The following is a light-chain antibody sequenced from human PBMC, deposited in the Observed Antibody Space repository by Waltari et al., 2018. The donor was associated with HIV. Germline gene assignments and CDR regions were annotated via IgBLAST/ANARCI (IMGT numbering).Light chain of an antibody. CDR3: SSYAGRNTLL. V-gene: IGLV2-8*01. J-gene: IGLJ2*01. CDR2: EVN. Sequence: QSALTQPPSASGSPGQSVTIPCTGTSSDVGGYDYVSWYQQHPGIAPNLMISEVNNRPSGGPERFSGSRSGNTASLTVSGLQAEDEAHYYCSSYAGRNTLLFGGGTKLTVL. CDR1: SSDVGGYDY.